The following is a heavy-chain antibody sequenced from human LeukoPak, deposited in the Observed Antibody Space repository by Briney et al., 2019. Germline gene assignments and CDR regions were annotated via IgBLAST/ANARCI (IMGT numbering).Heavy chain of an antibody. J-gene: IGHJ6*02. V-gene: IGHV3-15*01. Sequence: GGSLRLSCAASGFTFSNAWMSWVRQAPGKGLEWVGRIKSKSDGGTTDYAAPVKGRFTISRDDSKNTLYLQMNSLRAEDTAVYYCARLHPVSGMDVWGQGTTVTVSS. CDR1: GFTFSNAW. D-gene: IGHD6-19*01. CDR3: ARLHPVSGMDV. CDR2: IKSKSDGGTT.